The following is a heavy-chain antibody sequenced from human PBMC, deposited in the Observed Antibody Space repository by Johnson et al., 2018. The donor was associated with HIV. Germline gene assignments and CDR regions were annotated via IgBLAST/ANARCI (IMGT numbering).Heavy chain of an antibody. V-gene: IGHV3-15*01. CDR2: IKGKTDGGTT. CDR3: AKEWDRWLQPPGDAFEI. Sequence: VQLVESGGGLVQPGGSLRLSCAASGFTFSNAWMTLVRQAPGKGLEWVGRIKGKTDGGTTDYAAPVKGRFTISRDDAKHTLYLQMNSLRVEDTAVYYCAKEWDRWLQPPGDAFEIRGRGTMVTVSS. CDR1: GFTFSNAW. J-gene: IGHJ3*02. D-gene: IGHD5-24*01.